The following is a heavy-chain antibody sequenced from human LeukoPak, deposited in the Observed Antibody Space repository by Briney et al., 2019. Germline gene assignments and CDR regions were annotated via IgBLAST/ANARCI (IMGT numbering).Heavy chain of an antibody. CDR1: GFTFSSYT. Sequence: GGSLRLSCAASGFTFSSYTMNWVRQAPGKGLEWVSSISSSSSYIYYADSVKGRFTISRGNAKNSLYLQMNSLRAEDTAVYYCASGVADSCSSGKICGYWGQGTLVTVSS. D-gene: IGHD2-15*01. V-gene: IGHV3-21*01. J-gene: IGHJ4*02. CDR3: ASGVADSCSSGKICGY. CDR2: ISSSSSYI.